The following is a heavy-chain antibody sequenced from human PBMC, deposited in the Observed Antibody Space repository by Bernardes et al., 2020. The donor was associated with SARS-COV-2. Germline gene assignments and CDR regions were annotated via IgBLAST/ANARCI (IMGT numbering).Heavy chain of an antibody. D-gene: IGHD6-13*01. Sequence: SETLSLTCAVYGGSFSGYYWSWIRQPPGKGLEWIGEINHSGSTNYNPSLKSRVTISVDTSKNQFSLKLSSVTAADTAVYYCARSIPAYSSSINWFDPWGQGTLVTVSS. CDR1: GGSFSGYY. J-gene: IGHJ5*02. CDR3: ARSIPAYSSSINWFDP. V-gene: IGHV4-34*01. CDR2: INHSGST.